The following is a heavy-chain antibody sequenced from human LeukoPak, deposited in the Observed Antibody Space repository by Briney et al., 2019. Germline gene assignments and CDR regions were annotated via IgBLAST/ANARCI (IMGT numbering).Heavy chain of an antibody. CDR2: ISSSGSTI. CDR1: GFTFSDYY. V-gene: IGHV3-11*04. J-gene: IGHJ4*02. Sequence: GGSLRLFCAASGFTFSDYYMSWIRQAPGKGLEWVSYISSSGSTIYYADSVKGRFTISRDNAKNSLYLQMNSLRAEDTAVYYCARDYDILTGYSFDYWGQGTLVTVSS. D-gene: IGHD3-9*01. CDR3: ARDYDILTGYSFDY.